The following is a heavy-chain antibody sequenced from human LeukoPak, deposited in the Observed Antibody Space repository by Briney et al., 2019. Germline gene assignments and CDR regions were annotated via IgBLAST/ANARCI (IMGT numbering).Heavy chain of an antibody. CDR2: IYHSGST. V-gene: IGHV4-30-2*01. CDR1: GFTFGTYA. J-gene: IGHJ3*02. CDR3: ARDLYDSSGYAFDI. Sequence: LRLSCAVSGFTFGTYAMSWIRQPPGKGLEWVGYIYHSGSTYYNPSLKNRVTISVDRSKNQFSLKLSSVTAADTAVYYCARDLYDSSGYAFDIWGQGTMVTVSS. D-gene: IGHD3-22*01.